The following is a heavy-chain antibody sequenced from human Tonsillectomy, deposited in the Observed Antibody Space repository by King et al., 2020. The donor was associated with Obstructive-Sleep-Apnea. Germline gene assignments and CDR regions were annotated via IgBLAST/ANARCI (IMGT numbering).Heavy chain of an antibody. CDR1: GFSFDDYG. CDR3: ARGTVGQQLDWYFDL. V-gene: IGHV3-9*01. J-gene: IGHJ2*01. D-gene: IGHD6-13*01. Sequence: VQLVESGGDLVQPGRSLRLSCAASGFSFDDYGMHWVRQAPGKGLEWVSGLSWNRNRVAYAASVKGRFPISRDNTQSSLYLQMDSLRADDTAFYYCARGTVGQQLDWYFDLWGRGTLVTVSS. CDR2: LSWNRNRV.